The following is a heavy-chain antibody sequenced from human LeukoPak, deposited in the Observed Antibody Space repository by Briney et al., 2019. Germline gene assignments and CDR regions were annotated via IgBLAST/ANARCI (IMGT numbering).Heavy chain of an antibody. CDR2: ISGSSSYI. CDR3: VGLMTTVTPTDTD. J-gene: IGHJ4*02. CDR1: GFTFSSYS. Sequence: GGSLRLSCAASGFTFSSYSMNWVRQAPGKGLEWVSSISGSSSYIYYADSVKGRFTISRDNAKNSLYLQMNSLRAEDTAVYYCVGLMTTVTPTDTDWGQGTLVTVSS. D-gene: IGHD4-17*01. V-gene: IGHV3-21*01.